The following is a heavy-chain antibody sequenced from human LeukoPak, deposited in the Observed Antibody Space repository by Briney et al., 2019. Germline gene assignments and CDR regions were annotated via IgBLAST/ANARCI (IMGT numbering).Heavy chain of an antibody. Sequence: GGTLRLSCAASGFTFSNYWMHWVRQAPGKGLVWGSRINSDGINTSYADSVKGRFTISRDNAKNTLNLQMNSLRAEDTAVYYCARDLGQYYDTSDNWFDPWGQGTLVTVSS. CDR3: ARDLGQYYDTSDNWFDP. V-gene: IGHV3-74*01. J-gene: IGHJ5*02. CDR2: INSDGINT. D-gene: IGHD3-22*01. CDR1: GFTFSNYW.